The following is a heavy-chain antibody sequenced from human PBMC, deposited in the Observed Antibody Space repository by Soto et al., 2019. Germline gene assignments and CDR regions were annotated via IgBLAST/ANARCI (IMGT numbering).Heavy chain of an antibody. J-gene: IGHJ6*02. V-gene: IGHV5-51*01. CDR3: ARRIAAAGTYYYYGMDV. D-gene: IGHD6-13*01. Sequence: PGESVKISCEASVYIFTNYWIGWVRQMPGKGLEWMGIIYPGDSDTRYSPSFQGQVSISADKSISTAYLQWSSLKASDTAMYYCARRIAAAGTYYYYGMDVWGQGTTVTVSS. CDR1: VYIFTNYW. CDR2: IYPGDSDT.